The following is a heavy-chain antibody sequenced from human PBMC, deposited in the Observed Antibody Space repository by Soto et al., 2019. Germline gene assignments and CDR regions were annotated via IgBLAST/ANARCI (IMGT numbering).Heavy chain of an antibody. Sequence: EVQLVESGGGLVQPGGSLRLSCAASGFTFSSYWMSWVRQAPGKGLEWVANIKQDGSEKYYVDSVKGRCTISRDNAKNSLYLQMNSLRAEDTAVYYCASLWFGEFLDYWGQGTLVTVSS. J-gene: IGHJ4*02. D-gene: IGHD3-10*01. CDR3: ASLWFGEFLDY. CDR1: GFTFSSYW. CDR2: IKQDGSEK. V-gene: IGHV3-7*01.